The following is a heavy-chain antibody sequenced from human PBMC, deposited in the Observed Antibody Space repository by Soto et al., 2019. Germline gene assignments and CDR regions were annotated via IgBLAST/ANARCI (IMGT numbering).Heavy chain of an antibody. CDR2: ISGSGGST. D-gene: IGHD6-19*01. V-gene: IGHV3-23*01. CDR3: ARVPPGIAVAGPLDY. J-gene: IGHJ4*02. CDR1: GFTFSSYA. Sequence: EVQLLESGGGLVQPGGSLRLSCAASGFTFSSYAMSWVRQAPGKGLEWVSAISGSGGSTYYADSVKGRFTISRVNSKNTLYLQMNSLRAEDTVVYYCARVPPGIAVAGPLDYWGQGTLVTVSS.